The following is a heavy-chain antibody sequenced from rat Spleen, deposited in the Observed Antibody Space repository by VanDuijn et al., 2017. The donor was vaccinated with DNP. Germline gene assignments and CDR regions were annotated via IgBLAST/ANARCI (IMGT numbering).Heavy chain of an antibody. D-gene: IGHD1-7*01. Sequence: EVQLVESGGGLVQPGNSLKLSCAASGFTFSDYAMAWVRQSLKKGLEWVAVISHDGSDTYYRDSVKGRFTISRDNVKRTLYLQMDSLRSEDTATYYCARGGDGYDYWGQGVMVTVSS. V-gene: IGHV5-7*01. J-gene: IGHJ2*01. CDR2: ISHDGSDT. CDR1: GFTFSDYA. CDR3: ARGGDGYDY.